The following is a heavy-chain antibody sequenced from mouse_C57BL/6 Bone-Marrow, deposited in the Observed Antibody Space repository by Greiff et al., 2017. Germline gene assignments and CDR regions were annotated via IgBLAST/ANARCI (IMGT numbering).Heavy chain of an antibody. CDR1: GFTFSSYG. V-gene: IGHV5-6*02. CDR2: ISSGGSYT. D-gene: IGHD2-3*01. J-gene: IGHJ2*01. Sequence: DVKLVESGGDLVKPGGSLKLSCAASGFTFSSYGMSWVRQTPDKRLEWVATISSGGSYTYYPDSVKGRFTISRDNAKNTLYLQMSSLKSEDTAMYYCARPFYDGYYDYFDYWGQGTTLTVSS. CDR3: ARPFYDGYYDYFDY.